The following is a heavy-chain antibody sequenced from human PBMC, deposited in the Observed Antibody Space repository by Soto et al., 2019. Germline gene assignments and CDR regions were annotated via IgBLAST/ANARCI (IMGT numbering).Heavy chain of an antibody. CDR3: ATDRIISWEVGSGWFFDY. J-gene: IGHJ4*02. CDR1: GYTLTELS. Sequence: ASVKVSCKVSGYTLTELSMHWVRQAPGKGLEWMGGFDPEDGETIYAQKFQGRVTMTEDTSTDTAYMELSSLRSEDTAVYYCATDRIISWEVGSGWFFDYWGQGTLVTVSS. V-gene: IGHV1-24*01. CDR2: FDPEDGET. D-gene: IGHD6-19*01.